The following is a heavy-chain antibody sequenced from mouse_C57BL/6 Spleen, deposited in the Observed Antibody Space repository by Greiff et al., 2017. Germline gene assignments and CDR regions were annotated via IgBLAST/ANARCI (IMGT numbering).Heavy chain of an antibody. CDR3: ARRIYYYGSSCFDY. CDR2: IDPSDSYT. D-gene: IGHD1-1*01. J-gene: IGHJ2*01. CDR1: GYTFTSYW. V-gene: IGHV1-50*01. Sequence: VQLQQPGAELVKPGASVKLSCKASGYTFTSYWMQWVKQRPGQGLEWIGEIDPSDSYTNYNQKFKGKATLTVDTSSSTAYMQLSSLTSEDSAVYYCARRIYYYGSSCFDYWGQGTTLTVSS.